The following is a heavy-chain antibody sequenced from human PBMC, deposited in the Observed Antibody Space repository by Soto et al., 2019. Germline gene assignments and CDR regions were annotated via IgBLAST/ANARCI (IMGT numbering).Heavy chain of an antibody. CDR2: IYYSGST. CDR3: ARHGDTAMVSFDY. J-gene: IGHJ4*02. D-gene: IGHD5-18*01. Sequence: PSETLSLTCTVSGGSISSSSYYWGWIRQPPGKGLEWIGSIYYSGSTYYNPSLKSRVTISVDTSKNQFSLKLSSVTAADTAVYYCARHGDTAMVSFDYWGQGTLVTVSS. CDR1: GGSISSSSYY. V-gene: IGHV4-39*01.